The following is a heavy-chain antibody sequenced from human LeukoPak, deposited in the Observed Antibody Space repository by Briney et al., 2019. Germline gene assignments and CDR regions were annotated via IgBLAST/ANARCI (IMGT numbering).Heavy chain of an antibody. J-gene: IGHJ6*02. D-gene: IGHD2-8*01. CDR2: IYYSGST. CDR3: ARFPGNAGMDV. V-gene: IGHV4-39*07. Sequence: SETLSLTCTVSGGSISSSSYYWGWIRQPPGKGLEWIGSIYYSGSTNYNPSLKSRITISVDTSKNQFSLKLSSVTAADTAVYYCARFPGNAGMDVWGQGTTVTVSS. CDR1: GGSISSSSYY.